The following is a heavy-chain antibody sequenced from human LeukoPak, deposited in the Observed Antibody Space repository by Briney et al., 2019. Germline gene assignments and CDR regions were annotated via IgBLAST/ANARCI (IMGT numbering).Heavy chain of an antibody. D-gene: IGHD2-2*01. CDR3: AKDGSTSCYGGFDY. J-gene: IGHJ4*02. V-gene: IGHV3-30*18. CDR2: ISYDGSNK. CDR1: GFTFSSYG. Sequence: GGFLRLSCAASGFTFSSYGMHWVRQAPGKGLEWVAVISYDGSNKYYADSVKGRFTISRDNSKNTLYLQMNSLRAEDTAVYYCAKDGSTSCYGGFDYWGQGTLVTVSS.